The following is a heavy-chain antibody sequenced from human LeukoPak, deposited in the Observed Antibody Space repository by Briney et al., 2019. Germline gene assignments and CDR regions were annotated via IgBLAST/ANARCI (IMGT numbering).Heavy chain of an antibody. CDR3: ARDVSRGYMDY. CDR2: ISVSSGTT. CDR1: GYSFTGYY. V-gene: IGHV1-18*04. J-gene: IGHJ4*02. Sequence: ASVKVSCKASGYSFTGYYMHWVRQAPGQGLEWMGWISVSSGTTTFAQNFQDRVTLTTDASTNTAYMELRTLRSDDTAVYYCARDVSRGYMDYWGQGTLVTVAS.